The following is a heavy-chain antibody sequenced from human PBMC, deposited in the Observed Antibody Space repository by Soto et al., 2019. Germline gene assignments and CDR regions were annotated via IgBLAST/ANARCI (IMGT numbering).Heavy chain of an antibody. CDR3: ASRLDDTRETFFSCFDP. V-gene: IGHV4-31*03. CDR2: IFYTGTD. CDR1: GGSINTGGYY. D-gene: IGHD3-22*01. J-gene: IGHJ5*02. Sequence: QVQLQESGPGLVKPSQTLSLTCTVSGGSINTGGYYWVWIRHLPGEGLEWIGHIFYTGTDYYNTSLRSGVTVSIDTSANQVSLHMYSETAADRAMYYCASRLDDTRETFFSCFDPWGQGILVTVSS.